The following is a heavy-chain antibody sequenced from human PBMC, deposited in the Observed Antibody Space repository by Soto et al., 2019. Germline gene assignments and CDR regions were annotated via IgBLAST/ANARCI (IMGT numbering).Heavy chain of an antibody. Sequence: GGSLRLSCVASGFTVSSTYMSWVRQAPGKGLEWVSFFHSDNTFYADSVRGRFTISRDNSKNTVSLQMKSLRADDTAVYHCATGMDNAKIHRWGQGTLVTVS. D-gene: IGHD1-1*01. V-gene: IGHV3-66*01. CDR2: FHSDNT. CDR1: GFTVSSTY. CDR3: ATGMDNAKIHR. J-gene: IGHJ1*01.